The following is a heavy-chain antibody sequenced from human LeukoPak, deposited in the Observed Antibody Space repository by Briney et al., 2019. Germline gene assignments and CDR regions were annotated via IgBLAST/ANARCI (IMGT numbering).Heavy chain of an antibody. V-gene: IGHV3-66*02. CDR2: IYSGGST. Sequence: GGFLRLSCAASGFTVSSNYMSWVRQAPGKGPEWVSVIYSGGSTYYADSVKGRFTISRDNSKNTLYLQMNSLRAEDTAVYYCASEAVAAPGYWGQGTLVTVSS. J-gene: IGHJ4*02. D-gene: IGHD6-19*01. CDR3: ASEAVAAPGY. CDR1: GFTVSSNY.